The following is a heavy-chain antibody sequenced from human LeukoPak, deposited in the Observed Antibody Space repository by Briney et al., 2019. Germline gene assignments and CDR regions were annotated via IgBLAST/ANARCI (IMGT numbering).Heavy chain of an antibody. CDR3: ARTPLRSGCLDY. D-gene: IGHD6-19*01. V-gene: IGHV3-30*04. CDR2: ISYDGSNK. Sequence: GGSLRLSRAASGFTFSSYAMHWVRQAPGKGLEWVAVISYDGSNKYYADSVKGRFTISRDNSKNTLYLQMNSLRAEDTAVYYCARTPLRSGCLDYWGQGTLVTVSS. CDR1: GFTFSSYA. J-gene: IGHJ4*02.